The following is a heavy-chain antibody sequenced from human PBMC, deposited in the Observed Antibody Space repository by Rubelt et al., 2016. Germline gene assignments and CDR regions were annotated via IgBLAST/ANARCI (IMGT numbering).Heavy chain of an antibody. CDR2: IYYSGST. D-gene: IGHD3-10*01. J-gene: IGHJ3*02. V-gene: IGHV4-34*01. CDR1: GGSFSGYY. Sequence: QVQLQQWGAGLLKPSETLSLTCAVYGGSFSGYYWSWIRQPPGKGLEWIGYIYYSGSTYYNPSLESRVTISVDTSKNQFSLKLSSVTAADTAVYYCARGYDYYGSGRGDAFDIWGQGTMVTVSS. CDR3: ARGYDYYGSGRGDAFDI.